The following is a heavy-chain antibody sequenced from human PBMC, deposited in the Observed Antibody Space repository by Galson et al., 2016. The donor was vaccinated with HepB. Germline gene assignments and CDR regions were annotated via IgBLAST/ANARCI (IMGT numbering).Heavy chain of an antibody. J-gene: IGHJ4*02. CDR3: ARRTGTTFDY. CDR2: AGPAGDT. Sequence: WVSAAGPAGDTYYADSVEGRFTISREDAKNSLYLQMNSLGAGDTALYYCARRTGTTFDYWGQGTLVTVSS. V-gene: IGHV3-13*04. D-gene: IGHD1-1*01.